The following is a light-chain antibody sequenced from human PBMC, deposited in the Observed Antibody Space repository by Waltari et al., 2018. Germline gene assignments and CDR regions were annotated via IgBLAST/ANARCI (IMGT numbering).Light chain of an antibody. CDR3: QTWGAGPVV. V-gene: IGLV4-69*01. CDR1: SGHSTYA. J-gene: IGLJ2*01. CDR2: LNNDDNS. Sequence: QPVLTQSPSASASLGTSVKLTCTLSSGHSTYAIAWHQQRPEKGPRHLMMLNNDDNSIKGDGIHACFSGSSSGAARYRTISSLPSEDEAVYYCQTWGAGPVVFGGGTKLAVL.